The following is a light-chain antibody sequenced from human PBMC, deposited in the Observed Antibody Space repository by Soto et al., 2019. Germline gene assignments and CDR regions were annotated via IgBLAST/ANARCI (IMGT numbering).Light chain of an antibody. J-gene: IGLJ2*01. V-gene: IGLV1-44*01. CDR1: SSNIGSNT. CDR2: TNN. Sequence: QSVLTQPPSTSGTPGQRVTISCSGSSSNIGSNTVHWYQQIPGTAPKLLIYTNNQRSSGVSDRFSGSKSDTSASLVISGLQSEDEADYYCATWDNGLTAVVFGGGTKLTV. CDR3: ATWDNGLTAVV.